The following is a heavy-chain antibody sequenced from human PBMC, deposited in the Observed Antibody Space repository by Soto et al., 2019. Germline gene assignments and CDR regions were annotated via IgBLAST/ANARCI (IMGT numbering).Heavy chain of an antibody. Sequence: GGSLRLSCAASGFTFSSYAMSWVRQAPGKGLEWVSAISGSGGSTYYADSVKGRFTISRDNSKNTLYLQMNSLRAEDTAVYYCAKDHLSRLRLLEWLFPNYYGMDVWGQGTTVTVSS. V-gene: IGHV3-23*01. CDR1: GFTFSSYA. D-gene: IGHD3-3*01. J-gene: IGHJ6*02. CDR2: ISGSGGST. CDR3: AKDHLSRLRLLEWLFPNYYGMDV.